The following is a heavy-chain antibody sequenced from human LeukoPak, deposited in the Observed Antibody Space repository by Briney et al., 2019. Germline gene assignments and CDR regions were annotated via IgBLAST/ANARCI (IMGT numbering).Heavy chain of an antibody. V-gene: IGHV1-69*05. D-gene: IGHD3-16*02. J-gene: IGHJ4*02. Sequence: VASVKVSCKASGGTFSSYAISWVRQAPGQGLEWMGGIIPIFGTANYAQKLQGRVTMTTDTSTSTAYMELRSLRSDDTAVYYCARGIRPEYYDYVWGSYRYPGLLRDWGQGTLVTVSS. CDR2: IIPIFGTA. CDR1: GGTFSSYA. CDR3: ARGIRPEYYDYVWGSYRYPGLLRD.